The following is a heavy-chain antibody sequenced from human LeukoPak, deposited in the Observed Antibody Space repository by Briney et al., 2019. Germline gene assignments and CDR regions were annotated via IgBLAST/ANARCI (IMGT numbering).Heavy chain of an antibody. J-gene: IGHJ4*02. CDR1: GFTFSSYG. CDR3: AKDIGRSSGPTDY. Sequence: GGSLRLSCAASGFTFSSYGMHWVRQAPGKGLEWVAFIRYDGSNKYYADSVKGRFTISRDNSKNTLYLQMNTLRGEDTAVYYCAKDIGRSSGPTDYWGQGTLVTVSS. D-gene: IGHD3-22*01. CDR2: IRYDGSNK. V-gene: IGHV3-30*02.